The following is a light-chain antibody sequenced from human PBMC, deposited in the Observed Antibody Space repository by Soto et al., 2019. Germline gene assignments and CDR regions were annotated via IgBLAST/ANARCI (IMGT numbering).Light chain of an antibody. V-gene: IGKV1-33*01. Sequence: DIQMTQSPSTLSGSVGDRVTITCQASQDIGNYLNWYQQKPGKAPKLLIHDASNLETGVPSRFRGSGSGTDFTFTISSLQPEDFATYYCQQYDDAPLTFGGGTKVDIK. CDR3: QQYDDAPLT. CDR2: DAS. J-gene: IGKJ4*01. CDR1: QDIGNY.